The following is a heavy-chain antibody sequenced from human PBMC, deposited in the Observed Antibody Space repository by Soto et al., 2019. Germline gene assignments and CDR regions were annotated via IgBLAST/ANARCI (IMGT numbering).Heavy chain of an antibody. CDR1: GFTFSSYS. D-gene: IGHD4-17*01. CDR2: ISSSSSTI. J-gene: IGHJ3*02. Sequence: GGSLRLSCAASGFTFSSYSMNWVRQAPGKGLEWVSYISSSSSTIYYADSVKGRFTISRDNAKNSLYLQMNSLRAADTAVYYCARVYGGNSGAFDIWGQGTMVTVSS. CDR3: ARVYGGNSGAFDI. V-gene: IGHV3-48*01.